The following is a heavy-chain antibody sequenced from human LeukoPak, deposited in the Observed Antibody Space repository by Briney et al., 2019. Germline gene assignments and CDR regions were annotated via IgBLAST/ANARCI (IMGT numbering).Heavy chain of an antibody. J-gene: IGHJ4*02. Sequence: SETLSLTCTVSGGSINSYYWHWIRQPPENGLEWIGYISYSGSTNYNPSLKSRVTISIATSKNQFSLKLSSVTAADTAVYHCARSGGYSGYDVDYWGQGTLVTVSS. D-gene: IGHD5-12*01. CDR3: ARSGGYSGYDVDY. V-gene: IGHV4-59*01. CDR1: GGSINSYY. CDR2: ISYSGST.